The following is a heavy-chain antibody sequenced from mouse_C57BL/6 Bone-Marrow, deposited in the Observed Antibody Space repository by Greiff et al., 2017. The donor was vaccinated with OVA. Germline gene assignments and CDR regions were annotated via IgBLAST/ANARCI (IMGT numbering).Heavy chain of an antibody. CDR1: GFNIKDDY. CDR3: TTPYGYDVYYFDD. J-gene: IGHJ2*01. Sequence: EVKLMESGAELVRPGASVKLSCSASGFNIKDDYMHWVKQRPEQGLEWIGWIDPENGDTEYASKFQGKATITADTSSNTAYLQLSSLTSEDTAVYYCTTPYGYDVYYFDDWGQGTTLTVSS. V-gene: IGHV14-4*01. CDR2: IDPENGDT. D-gene: IGHD2-2*01.